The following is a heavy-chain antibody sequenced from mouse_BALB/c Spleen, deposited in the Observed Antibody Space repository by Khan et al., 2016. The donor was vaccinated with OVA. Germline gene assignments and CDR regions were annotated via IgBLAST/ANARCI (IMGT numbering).Heavy chain of an antibody. D-gene: IGHD2-1*01. CDR1: GFNIKDTY. CDR3: ATRDGNPFAY. CDR2: IDPPNDDS. V-gene: IGHV14-3*02. J-gene: IGHJ3*01. Sequence: IQLVQSGAELVKPGASVNLSCSASGFNIKDTYIHWVKQRPEQGLEWIGRIDPPNDDSKFGPKFQDKATLTADTSSNTAYLQHTSLTSEDTAVYYCATRDGNPFAYWGQGTLVSVSA.